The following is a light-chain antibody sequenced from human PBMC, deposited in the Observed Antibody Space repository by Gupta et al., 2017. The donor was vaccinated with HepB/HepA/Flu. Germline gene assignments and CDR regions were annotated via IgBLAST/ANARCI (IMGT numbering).Light chain of an antibody. CDR1: SSDVGTYSY. CDR2: DVN. CDR3: NSYTSSNTLV. V-gene: IGLV2-14*03. Sequence: QSALTQPASVSGSPGPSITISCTGTSSDVGTYSYVSWYQQHPGKGPKLMMYDVNNRPSGVADRFSGSKSGNTASLTISGLQAEDEAYYYCNSYTSSNTLVFGGGTKLTVL. J-gene: IGLJ3*02.